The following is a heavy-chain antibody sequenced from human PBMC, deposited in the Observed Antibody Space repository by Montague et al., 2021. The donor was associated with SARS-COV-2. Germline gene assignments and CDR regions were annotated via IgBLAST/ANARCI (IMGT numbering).Heavy chain of an antibody. CDR3: AVNSNYYYYYGMDV. CDR1: GGSFSGYY. Sequence: SETLSLTCAVYGGSFSGYYWSWIRQPPGKGLEWIGEINHSGSTNYNPSLKSRVTISVDTSKNQFSLKLSPVTAADTAVYYCAVNSNYYYYYGMDVWGQGTTVTVSS. V-gene: IGHV4-34*01. CDR2: INHSGST. D-gene: IGHD4-11*01. J-gene: IGHJ6*02.